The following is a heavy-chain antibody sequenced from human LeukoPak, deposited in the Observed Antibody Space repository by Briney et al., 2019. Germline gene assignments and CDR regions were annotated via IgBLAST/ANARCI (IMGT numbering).Heavy chain of an antibody. CDR3: AREECSIGVCYPSGY. CDR1: GYSFTSYG. CDR2: ISTYNANT. V-gene: IGHV1-18*01. D-gene: IGHD2-8*01. J-gene: IGHJ4*02. Sequence: RASVKVSCKASGYSFTSYGISWVRQAPGQGLEWMGWISTYNANTNYALKLQGRVTLTTDTSTSTAYMELKSLRSDGTAVYYCAREECSIGVCYPSGYWGQGTLVTVSS.